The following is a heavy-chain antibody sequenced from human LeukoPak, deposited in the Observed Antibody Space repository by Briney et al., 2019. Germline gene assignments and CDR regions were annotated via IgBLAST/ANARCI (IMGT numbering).Heavy chain of an antibody. J-gene: IGHJ4*02. CDR2: VSFSSTYI. CDR1: GFRFTDYT. CDR3: ARQRLGYYLDS. V-gene: IGHV3-21*01. Sequence: GGSLRLSCAASGFRFTDYTMNWVRQAPGKGLEGVSSVSFSSTYIYYADSVKGRFTVSRDNAKNSLYLQMNSLGDGDTAVYYCARQRLGYYLDSWGQGTLVTVSS. D-gene: IGHD5-24*01.